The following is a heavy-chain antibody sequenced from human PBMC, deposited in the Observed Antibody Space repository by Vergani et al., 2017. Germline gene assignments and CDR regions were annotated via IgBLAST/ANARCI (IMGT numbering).Heavy chain of an antibody. D-gene: IGHD4-17*01. J-gene: IGHJ4*02. CDR1: GGSISSSSYY. CDR3: ARAGWKATVTPFDY. Sequence: QLQLQASCPGLVKPSEPLYLTRTVSGGSISSSSYYLGWIRQPPGTGLDWIGSIYYSGSTYYNPSLKSRIIRSVDTSKNQFSLKLSSVTAANTAVYYCARAGWKATVTPFDYWGQGTLVTVSS. CDR2: IYYSGST. V-gene: IGHV4-39*07.